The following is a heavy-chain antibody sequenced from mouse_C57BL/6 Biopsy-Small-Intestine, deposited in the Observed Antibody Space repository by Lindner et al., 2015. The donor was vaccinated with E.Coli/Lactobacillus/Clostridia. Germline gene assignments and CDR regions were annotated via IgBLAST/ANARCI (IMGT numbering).Heavy chain of an antibody. CDR3: ARSRVGPFDY. J-gene: IGHJ2*01. CDR2: IYPGNGDT. V-gene: IGHV1-82*01. D-gene: IGHD1-1*02. CDR1: DYAFSSSW. Sequence: VQLQESGPELVKPGASVKISCKASDYAFSSSWMKWVKQRPGKGLEWIGRIYPGNGDTNYNGKFKGKATLTADKSSSTAYMQLSSLTSEDSAVYFCARSRVGPFDYWGQGTTLTASS.